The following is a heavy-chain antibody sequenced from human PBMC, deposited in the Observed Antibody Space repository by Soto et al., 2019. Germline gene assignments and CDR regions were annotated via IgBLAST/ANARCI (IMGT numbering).Heavy chain of an antibody. CDR3: VRAERFPRSWFDS. Sequence: SETLSLTCGVYGGSFRNYYWIWVRQPPGKGLEWIGEVNHSGEATYNPSLQSRVTISLDTTNNHFSLKMTSVTAADTAIYFCVRAERFPRSWFDSWGQGTQVTVS. V-gene: IGHV4-34*01. CDR2: VNHSGEA. CDR1: GGSFRNYY. J-gene: IGHJ5*01.